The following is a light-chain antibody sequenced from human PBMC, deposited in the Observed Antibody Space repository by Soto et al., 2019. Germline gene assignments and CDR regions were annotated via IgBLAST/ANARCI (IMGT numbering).Light chain of an antibody. Sequence: DIQRTQSPSSLSASVGDRVTITCRASQSISRYLNWYQQKPGKAPNLLIYVASSLQSEVPSRFSGSGSGTDFILTISCLQSDDFATYYCQQYNSYPRTFGQGTKVDIK. V-gene: IGKV1-39*01. J-gene: IGKJ1*01. CDR2: VAS. CDR3: QQYNSYPRT. CDR1: QSISRY.